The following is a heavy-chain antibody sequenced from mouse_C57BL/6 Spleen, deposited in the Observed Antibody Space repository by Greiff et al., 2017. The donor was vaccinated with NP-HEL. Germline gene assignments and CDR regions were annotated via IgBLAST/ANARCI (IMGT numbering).Heavy chain of an antibody. D-gene: IGHD2-4*01. CDR3: AREDDYDGFAY. CDR2: IDPSDSYT. J-gene: IGHJ3*01. V-gene: IGHV1-69*01. Sequence: VQLQQPGAELVMPGASVKLSCKASGYTFTSYWMHWVKQRPGQGLEWIGEIDPSDSYTNYNQKFKGKSTLTVDKSSSTAYMQLSSLTSEDSAVYYCAREDDYDGFAYWGQGTLVTVSA. CDR1: GYTFTSYW.